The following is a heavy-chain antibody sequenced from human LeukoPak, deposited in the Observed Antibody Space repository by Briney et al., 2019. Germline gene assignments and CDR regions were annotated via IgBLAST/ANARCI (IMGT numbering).Heavy chain of an antibody. CDR1: GYTFSANG. V-gene: IGHV3-23*01. CDR2: ISGSGGST. J-gene: IGHJ4*02. CDR3: AKDYYDSSGYFDY. Sequence: GGSLRLSCAASGYTFSANGMHWIRQAPGKGLEWVSAISGSGGSTYHADSVKGRFTISRDNSKNTLYLQMNSLRAEDTAVYYCAKDYYDSSGYFDYWGQGTLVTVSS. D-gene: IGHD3-22*01.